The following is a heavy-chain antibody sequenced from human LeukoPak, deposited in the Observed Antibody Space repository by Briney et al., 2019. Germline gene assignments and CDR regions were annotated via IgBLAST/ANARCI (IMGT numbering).Heavy chain of an antibody. J-gene: IGHJ4*02. CDR3: ARVRGSSGYYYALGY. V-gene: IGHV3-21*01. Sequence: GGSLRLSCAASGFTYSSYSMNWVRQAPGKGLEWVSSISSSSSYIYYADSVMGRFTISRDNAKNSLYLQMNSLRAEDTAVYYCARVRGSSGYYYALGYWGQGTLVTVSS. CDR2: ISSSSSYI. D-gene: IGHD3-22*01. CDR1: GFTYSSYS.